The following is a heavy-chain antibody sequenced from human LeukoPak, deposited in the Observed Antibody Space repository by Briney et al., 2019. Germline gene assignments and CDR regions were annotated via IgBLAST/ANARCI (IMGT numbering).Heavy chain of an antibody. Sequence: ASVKVSCKAPGYTFTSYYMHWVRQAPGQGREWMGIINPSGGSTSYAQKFQGRVTMTRDMSTSTVYMELSSLRSEDTAVYYCAREGLHQDHDYWGQGTLVTVSS. D-gene: IGHD2-15*01. CDR2: INPSGGST. CDR3: AREGLHQDHDY. CDR1: GYTFTSYY. J-gene: IGHJ4*02. V-gene: IGHV1-46*01.